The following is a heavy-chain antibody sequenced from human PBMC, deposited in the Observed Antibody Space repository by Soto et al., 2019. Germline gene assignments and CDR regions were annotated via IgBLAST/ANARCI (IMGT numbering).Heavy chain of an antibody. CDR1: GFTFGNYA. V-gene: IGHV3-30*04. J-gene: IGHJ4*02. CDR3: AGAVGMTTVNLDY. D-gene: IGHD1-26*01. Sequence: GGSLRLSCAASGFTFGNYAMHWVRQAPGKGLEWVAVTSFDGSDKYNADSVKGRSTISRDNSKNTLYLQMSSLRPEDTGVYFCAGAVGMTTVNLDYWGQGTLVTVSS. CDR2: TSFDGSDK.